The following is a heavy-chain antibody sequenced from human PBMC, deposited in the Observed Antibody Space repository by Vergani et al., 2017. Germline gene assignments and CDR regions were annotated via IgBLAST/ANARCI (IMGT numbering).Heavy chain of an antibody. CDR2: IYTSGST. CDR1: GGSISSGRYY. Sequence: QVQLQESGPGLVKPSQTLSLTCTVSGGSISSGRYYWSWIRQPAGKGLEWIGRIYTSGSTNYNPSLKSRVTMSVDTSKNQFSLKLSSVTAADTAVYYCARSIAAAGPFDDWGQGTLVTVSS. J-gene: IGHJ4*02. CDR3: ARSIAAAGPFDD. D-gene: IGHD6-13*01. V-gene: IGHV4-61*02.